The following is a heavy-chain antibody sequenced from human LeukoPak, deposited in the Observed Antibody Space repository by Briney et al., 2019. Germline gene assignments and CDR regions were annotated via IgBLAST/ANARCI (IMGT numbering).Heavy chain of an antibody. Sequence: SETLSLTCTVSGGSISNYYWTWIRQPPGKGLEWIGYVLYSGSTNYNPSLKSRVTLSVDTSKNQFSLKLNSVTAADTVVYFCARNQPGSWFDPWGQGTLVTVSS. CDR1: GGSISNYY. V-gene: IGHV4-59*01. CDR3: ARNQPGSWFDP. J-gene: IGHJ5*02. D-gene: IGHD3-10*01. CDR2: VLYSGST.